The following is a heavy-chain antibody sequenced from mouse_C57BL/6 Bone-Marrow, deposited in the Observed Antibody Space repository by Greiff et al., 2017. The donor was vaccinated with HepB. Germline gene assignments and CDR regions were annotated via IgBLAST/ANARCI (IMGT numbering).Heavy chain of an antibody. CDR3: ARLSYGSSYDYAMDY. V-gene: IGHV5-9*01. CDR2: ISGGGGNT. Sequence: EVKVVESGGGLVKPGGSLKLSCAASGFTFSSYTMSWVRQTPEKRLGWVATISGGGGNTYYPDSVKGRFTISRDNAKNTLYLQMSSLRSEDTALYYCARLSYGSSYDYAMDYWGQGTSVTVSS. J-gene: IGHJ4*01. D-gene: IGHD1-1*01. CDR1: GFTFSSYT.